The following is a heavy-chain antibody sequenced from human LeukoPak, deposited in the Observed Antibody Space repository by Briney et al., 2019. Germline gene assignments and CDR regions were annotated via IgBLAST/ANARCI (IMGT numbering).Heavy chain of an antibody. CDR2: INHSGST. J-gene: IGHJ5*02. CDR3: ARGSRFFGVVIPKYNWFDP. D-gene: IGHD3-3*01. CDR1: GGSFSGYY. Sequence: PSETLSLTCAVYGGSFSGYYWSWIRQPPGKGLEWIGEINHSGSTNYNPSLKSRVTISVDTSKNQFSLKLSSVTAADTAVYYCARGSRFFGVVIPKYNWFDPWGQGTLVTVSS. V-gene: IGHV4-34*01.